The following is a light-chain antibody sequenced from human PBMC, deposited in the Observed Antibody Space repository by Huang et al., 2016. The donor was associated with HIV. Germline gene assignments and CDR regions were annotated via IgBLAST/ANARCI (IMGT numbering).Light chain of an antibody. CDR1: PSIGNNY. V-gene: IGKV3-20*01. Sequence: EIVLTQSPGTLSLSPGERATLSCRASPSIGNNYLAWYQQKPGQAPRLLIYDASSRATGIPDRFSGSGSGTDFTLPISRLEPEDFAVYYCQQYSNSRTFGQGTKVEIK. CDR2: DAS. CDR3: QQYSNSRT. J-gene: IGKJ1*01.